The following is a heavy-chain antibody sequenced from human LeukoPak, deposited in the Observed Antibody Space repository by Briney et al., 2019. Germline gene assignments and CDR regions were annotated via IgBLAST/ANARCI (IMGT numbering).Heavy chain of an antibody. V-gene: IGHV3-74*01. CDR1: GFTFHDYD. CDR2: INTDGSST. J-gene: IGHJ4*02. CDR3: ARNYGDYDY. Sequence: GGSLRLSCAASGFTFHDYDMSWVRQSPGKGLVWVSRINTDGSSTSYADSVKGRFTISRDNAKNTLYLQMSSLRAEDTAVYYCARNYGDYDYWGQGTLVTVSS. D-gene: IGHD4-17*01.